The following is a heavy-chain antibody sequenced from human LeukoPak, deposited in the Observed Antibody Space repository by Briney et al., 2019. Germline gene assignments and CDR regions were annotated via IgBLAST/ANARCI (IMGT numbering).Heavy chain of an antibody. Sequence: PGGSLRLSCAASGFTFSSYEMNWVRQAPGKGLEWVANIKQDGSEKYYVDSVKGRFTISRDNAKNSLYLQMNSLRAEDTAVYYCARDRDGGWYLYYYYYMDVWGKGTTVTVSS. CDR1: GFTFSSYE. CDR3: ARDRDGGWYLYYYYYMDV. J-gene: IGHJ6*03. V-gene: IGHV3-7*01. CDR2: IKQDGSEK. D-gene: IGHD6-19*01.